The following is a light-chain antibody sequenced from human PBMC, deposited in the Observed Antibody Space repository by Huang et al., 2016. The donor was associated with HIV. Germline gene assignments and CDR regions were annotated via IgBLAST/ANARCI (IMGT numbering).Light chain of an antibody. V-gene: IGKV3-11*01. CDR2: DAS. CDR1: QSVSRY. CDR3: QQRGNWPFT. Sequence: ETVLTQSPATLSLSPGERATLSCRASQSVSRYLALYQQQPGQAPRLLIYDASNRATGIPARFSGSGSGTDFTLTISSLEPEDFAIYYCQQRGNWPFTFGPGTKVDIK. J-gene: IGKJ3*01.